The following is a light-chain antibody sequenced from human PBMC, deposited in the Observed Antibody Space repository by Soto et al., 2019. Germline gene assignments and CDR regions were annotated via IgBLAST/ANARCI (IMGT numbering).Light chain of an antibody. CDR2: RNN. CDR1: SSNIGTNY. Sequence: QSVLTQPPSASGTPGQRVTISCSGGSSNIGTNYVYWYQQLPGTAPKLLIYRNNLRPSGVPDRFSASKSGTSASLAISELRSEDEADYFCAGWDDSLHGLLFGAGTKVTVL. CDR3: AGWDDSLHGLL. V-gene: IGLV1-47*01. J-gene: IGLJ1*01.